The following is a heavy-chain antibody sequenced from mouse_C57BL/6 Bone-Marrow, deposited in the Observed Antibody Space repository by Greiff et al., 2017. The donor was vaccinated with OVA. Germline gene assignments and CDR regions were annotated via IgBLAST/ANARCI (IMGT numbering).Heavy chain of an antibody. J-gene: IGHJ2*01. CDR2: IYPGDGDT. D-gene: IGHD1-3*01. V-gene: IGHV1-82*01. CDR3: ASWEGVDFDY. CDR1: GYAFSSSW. Sequence: VQLQQSGPELVKPGASVKISCKASGYAFSSSWMNWVKQRHGKGLEWIGRIYPGDGDTNYNGKFKGKATLTADKSSSTAYMQLSSLTSEDSAVYFCASWEGVDFDYWGQGTTLTVSS.